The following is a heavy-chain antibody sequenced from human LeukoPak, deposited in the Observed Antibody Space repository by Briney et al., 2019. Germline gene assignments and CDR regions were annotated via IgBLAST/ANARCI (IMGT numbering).Heavy chain of an antibody. CDR1: GFTFSSYA. CDR2: ISGSGGST. D-gene: IGHD3-10*01. Sequence: GGSLRLSCAASGFTFSSYAMSWVRQAPGKGLEWVSAISGSGGSTYYADSAKGRFTISRDNSKNTLYLQMNSLRAEDTAVYYCAKDPDYYGSGSYYSIPWGYWGQGTLVTV. J-gene: IGHJ4*02. V-gene: IGHV3-23*01. CDR3: AKDPDYYGSGSYYSIPWGY.